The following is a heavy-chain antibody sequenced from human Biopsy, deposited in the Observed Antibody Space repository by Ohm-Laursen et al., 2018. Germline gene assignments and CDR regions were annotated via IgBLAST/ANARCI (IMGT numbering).Heavy chain of an antibody. CDR3: VAYPSCGFFENNDDFAMDV. V-gene: IGHV1-69*13. CDR2: IITVSETA. CDR1: GGAFTNYA. D-gene: IGHD6-19*01. J-gene: IGHJ6*02. Sequence: SVKVSCKASGGAFTNYAINWVRQAPGHGLEWMGGIITVSETAGYAERFQGRVTITADVTTTTAYMDLSGLRSEDTAVYYCVAYPSCGFFENNDDFAMDVWGQGTTDIVSS.